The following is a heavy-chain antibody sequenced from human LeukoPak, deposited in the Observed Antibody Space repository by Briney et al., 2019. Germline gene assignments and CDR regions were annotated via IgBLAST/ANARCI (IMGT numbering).Heavy chain of an antibody. V-gene: IGHV1-46*01. CDR2: INPSGGST. J-gene: IGHJ4*02. CDR1: GYTFTSYY. CDR3: ARSRLSLDPATH. D-gene: IGHD3/OR15-3a*01. Sequence: ASVKVSCKASGYTFTSYYMHWERQAPGQGLERMGIINPSGGSTSYAQKFQGRVTMTRDTSTSTVYMELSSLRSEDTAVYYCARSRLSLDPATHWGQGTLVTVSS.